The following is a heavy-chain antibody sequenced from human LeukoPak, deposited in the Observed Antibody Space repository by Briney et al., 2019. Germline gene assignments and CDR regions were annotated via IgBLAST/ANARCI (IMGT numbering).Heavy chain of an antibody. CDR1: GFTVSSNY. J-gene: IGHJ4*02. D-gene: IGHD4-11*01. V-gene: IGHV3-66*01. CDR2: IYSGGST. Sequence: GGSLRLSCAASGFTVSSNYMSWVRQAPGKGLEWVSVIYSGGSTYYADSGKGRFTISRDNSKNMLYLQMNSLRDEDTAVYFCARSNCESCYRGVWYFFDYWGQGALVTVSS. CDR3: ARSNCESCYRGVWYFFDY.